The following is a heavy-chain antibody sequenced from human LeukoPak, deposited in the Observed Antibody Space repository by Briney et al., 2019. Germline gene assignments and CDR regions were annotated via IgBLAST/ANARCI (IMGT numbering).Heavy chain of an antibody. Sequence: GGSLRLSCAASGITFSSYWMSWVRQAPGKGLEWVANIKQDGSEKYYVDSVKGRFTISRDNAKNSLYLQMNSLRAEDTAVYYCARVGIGNWFDPWGQGTLVTVSS. CDR1: GITFSSYW. V-gene: IGHV3-7*01. CDR3: ARVGIGNWFDP. J-gene: IGHJ5*02. D-gene: IGHD2-2*03. CDR2: IKQDGSEK.